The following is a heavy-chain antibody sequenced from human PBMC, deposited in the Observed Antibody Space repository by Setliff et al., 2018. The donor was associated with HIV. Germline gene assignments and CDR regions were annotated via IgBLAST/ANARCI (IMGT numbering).Heavy chain of an antibody. D-gene: IGHD6-25*01. CDR1: GESFSDSY. CDR2: ISHTGST. CDR3: ARSQRLPGLQPPYWYFDL. J-gene: IGHJ2*01. Sequence: SETLSLTCAVYGESFSDSYYTWIRQPPGQGLEWIGQISHTGSTTYNSSLKSRVTMSVGSSRNQFSLTLTSMSVPDTAVYFCARSQRLPGLQPPYWYFDLWGRGTLVTVSS. V-gene: IGHV4-34*01.